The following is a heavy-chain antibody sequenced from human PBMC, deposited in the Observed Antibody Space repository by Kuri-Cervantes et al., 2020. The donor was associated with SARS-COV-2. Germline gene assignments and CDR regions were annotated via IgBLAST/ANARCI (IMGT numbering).Heavy chain of an antibody. V-gene: IGHV1-18*01. J-gene: IGHJ4*02. Sequence: ASVKVSCKASGYTFTSYGLSWVRQAPGQGLEWRGWISAYNGNTNYAQKFQGRVTMNEDTSTDTAYMELSSLRSEDTAVYYCATGDSSWYRYIGNTYYFDYWGQGTLVTVSS. D-gene: IGHD6-13*01. CDR3: ATGDSSWYRYIGNTYYFDY. CDR2: ISAYNGNT. CDR1: GYTFTSYG.